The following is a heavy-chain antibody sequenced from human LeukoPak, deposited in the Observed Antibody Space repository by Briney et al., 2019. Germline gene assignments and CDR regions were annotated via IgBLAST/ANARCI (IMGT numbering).Heavy chain of an antibody. D-gene: IGHD2-8*01. CDR3: ARDSTGNGLDY. CDR2: INHSGST. V-gene: IGHV4-38-2*02. Sequence: SETLSLTCTVSGYSISSGYYWGWIRQPPGKGLEWIGEINHSGSTNYNPSLKSRVTISVDTSKNQFSLKLSSVTAADTAVYYCARDSTGNGLDYWGQGTLVTVSS. J-gene: IGHJ4*02. CDR1: GYSISSGYY.